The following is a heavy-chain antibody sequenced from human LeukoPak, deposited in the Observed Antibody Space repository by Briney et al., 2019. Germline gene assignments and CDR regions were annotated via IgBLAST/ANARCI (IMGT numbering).Heavy chain of an antibody. CDR1: GFTFSSYG. V-gene: IGHV3-30*02. J-gene: IGHJ4*02. CDR2: IRYDGSNK. D-gene: IGHD2-2*01. Sequence: SGGSLRLSCAASGFTFSSYGMHWVRQAPGKWLEWVAFIRYDGSNKYYADSVKGRFTISRDNSKNTLYLQMNSLRAEDTAVYYCARVMGRYCSSTSCYVDYWGQGTLVTVSS. CDR3: ARVMGRYCSSTSCYVDY.